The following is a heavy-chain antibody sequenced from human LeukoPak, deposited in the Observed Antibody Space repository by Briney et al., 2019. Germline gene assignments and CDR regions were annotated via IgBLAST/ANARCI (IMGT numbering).Heavy chain of an antibody. CDR2: IKQDGSEK. CDR3: ARVEGDYYGSGSLMDV. J-gene: IGHJ6*03. D-gene: IGHD3-10*01. Sequence: PGGSLRLSCAASGFTFSSYWMSWVRQAPGKGLEWVANIKQDGSEKYYVDSVKGRFTISRDNAKNSLYLQMNSLRAEDTAVYYCARVEGDYYGSGSLMDVWGKGTTVTISS. V-gene: IGHV3-7*04. CDR1: GFTFSSYW.